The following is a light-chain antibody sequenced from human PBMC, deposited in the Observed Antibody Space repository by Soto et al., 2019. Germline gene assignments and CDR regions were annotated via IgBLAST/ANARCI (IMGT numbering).Light chain of an antibody. V-gene: IGLV2-11*01. CDR3: CLYVGATTYV. CDR2: EGH. CDR1: NSDVGTYNY. Sequence: QSALTQPRSVSGSPGQSVTISCTGTNSDVGTYNYVSWYQQHPGKAPKVVIYEGHKRPSGVPDRFSGSTSVNTASLTISGLQTDDEADYYCCLYVGATTYVFGTGTKVTVL. J-gene: IGLJ1*01.